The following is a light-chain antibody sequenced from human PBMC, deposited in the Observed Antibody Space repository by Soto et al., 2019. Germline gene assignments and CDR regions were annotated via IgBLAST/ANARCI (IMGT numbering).Light chain of an antibody. CDR1: SSNIGSHA. CDR2: RNN. CDR3: AAWDGSLNGRRV. Sequence: QSVLTQPPSASGTPGQRVTISCSGSSSNIGSHAVNWYQQLPGTAPKLLIYRNNQRPSGVPDRFSGSNSGTSASLAISGLQSADEADYYCAAWDGSLNGRRVFGGGTKLTVL. V-gene: IGLV1-44*01. J-gene: IGLJ3*02.